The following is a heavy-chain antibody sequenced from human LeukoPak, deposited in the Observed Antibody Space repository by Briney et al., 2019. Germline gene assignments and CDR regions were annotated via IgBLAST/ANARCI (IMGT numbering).Heavy chain of an antibody. CDR2: ISWNSGSI. CDR1: GFTFDDYA. J-gene: IGHJ4*02. D-gene: IGHD3-10*01. CDR3: AKEPYYYGSGSLDY. V-gene: IGHV3-9*01. Sequence: GGSLRLSCAASGFTFDDYAMHWVRQAPGKGLEWVSGISWNSGSIGYADSVKGRFTISGDNAKSSLYLQMNSLRAEDTALYYCAKEPYYYGSGSLDYWGQGTLVTVSS.